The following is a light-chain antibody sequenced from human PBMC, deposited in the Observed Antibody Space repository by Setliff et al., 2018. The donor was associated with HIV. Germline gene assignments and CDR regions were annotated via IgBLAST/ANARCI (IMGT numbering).Light chain of an antibody. CDR1: SSDVGGYSH. V-gene: IGLV2-14*01. CDR3: SSYAITNTLP. CDR2: EVR. J-gene: IGLJ1*01. Sequence: QFVLAQPASVSGSPGQSITISCTGTSSDVGGYSHVSWYQQHPGKAPKLIIYEVRNRPSGVSNRFSGSKSGNTASLTISGLQAEDEADYYCSSYAITNTLPFGTGTKGTVL.